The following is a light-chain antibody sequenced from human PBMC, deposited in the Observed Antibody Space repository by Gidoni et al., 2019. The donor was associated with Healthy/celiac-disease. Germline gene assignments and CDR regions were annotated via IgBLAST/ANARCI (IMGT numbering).Light chain of an antibody. CDR2: GAS. CDR3: QQYGSSPLYT. CDR1: QSVSSSY. J-gene: IGKJ2*01. V-gene: IGKV3-20*01. Sequence: EVGLTPSPGTLSLSPGERATLPCRASQSVSSSYLAWYQQKPGQAPRLLIYGASSRATGIPDRFSGSGSGTDFTLTISRLEPEDFAVYYCQQYGSSPLYTFGQGTKLEIK.